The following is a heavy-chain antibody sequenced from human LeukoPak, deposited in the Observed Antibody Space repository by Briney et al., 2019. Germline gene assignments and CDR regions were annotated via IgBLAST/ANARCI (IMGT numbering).Heavy chain of an antibody. Sequence: SETLSLTCTVSGGSISSSSYYWGWIHQPPGKGLEWIGSIFYSGSTYYNPSLKSRVTISVDTSKNQFSLKLSSVTAADTAVYYCASYGYSYNYYFDYWGQGTLVTVSS. CDR1: GGSISSSSYY. V-gene: IGHV4-39*01. D-gene: IGHD5-18*01. J-gene: IGHJ4*02. CDR2: IFYSGST. CDR3: ASYGYSYNYYFDY.